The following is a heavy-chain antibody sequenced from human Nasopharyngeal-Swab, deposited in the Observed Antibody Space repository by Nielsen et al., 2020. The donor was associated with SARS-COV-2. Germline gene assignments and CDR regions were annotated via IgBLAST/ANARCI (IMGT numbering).Heavy chain of an antibody. CDR3: AKDMGGFAYAFDM. V-gene: IGHV3-9*01. CDR2: ISWNSGSI. CDR1: GFTFDDYA. J-gene: IGHJ3*02. Sequence: GGSLRLSCAASGFTFDDYAMHWVRQAPGKGLEWVSGISWNSGSIGYADSVKGRFTISRDNAKNSLYLQMSSLRVEDTALYYCAKDMGGFAYAFDMWGQGTMVTVSS. D-gene: IGHD6-25*01.